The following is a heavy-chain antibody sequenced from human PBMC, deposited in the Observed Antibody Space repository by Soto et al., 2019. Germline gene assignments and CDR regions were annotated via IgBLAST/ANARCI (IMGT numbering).Heavy chain of an antibody. V-gene: IGHV3-15*07. CDR3: TAYVLLWFGESAEEGF. CDR1: GFTFSNAW. J-gene: IGHJ4*02. Sequence: GGSLRLSCAASGFTFSNAWMNWVRQAPGKGLEWVGRIKSKTDGGTTDYAAPVKGRFTISRDDSKNTLYLQMNSLKTEDTAVYYCTAYVLLWFGESAEEGFWGQGTLVTVSS. CDR2: IKSKTDGGTT. D-gene: IGHD3-10*01.